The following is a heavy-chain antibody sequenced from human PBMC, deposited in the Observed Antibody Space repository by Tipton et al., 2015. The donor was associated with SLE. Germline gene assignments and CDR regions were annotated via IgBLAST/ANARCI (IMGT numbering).Heavy chain of an antibody. J-gene: IGHJ4*02. V-gene: IGHV3-30*12. CDR3: AASPGGVTTSPIDY. Sequence: SLRLSCAGSGFTFSSYGMHWVRQAPGKGLEWVAVISYDGSNKYYGDSVKGRFTISRDNGKNSLYLQMNTLRAEDTAVYYCAASPGGVTTSPIDYWGQGILVTVSS. CDR1: GFTFSSYG. CDR2: ISYDGSNK. D-gene: IGHD4-17*01.